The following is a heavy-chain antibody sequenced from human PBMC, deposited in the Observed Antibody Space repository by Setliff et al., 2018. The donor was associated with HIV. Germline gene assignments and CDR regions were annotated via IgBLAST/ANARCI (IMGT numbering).Heavy chain of an antibody. D-gene: IGHD3-22*01. CDR2: IFTSGST. J-gene: IGHJ6*03. V-gene: IGHV4-61*09. CDR3: ARVVGYYDSSGYPNYYYYYMDV. CDR1: GDSINSGSYY. Sequence: SETLSLTCTVSGDSINSGSYYWSWIRQPAGEGLEWIGHIFTSGSTTYNPSLKSRVTMSVDTSKNQFSLKLSSVTAADTAVYYCARVVGYYDSSGYPNYYYYYMDVWGKGTTVTVSS.